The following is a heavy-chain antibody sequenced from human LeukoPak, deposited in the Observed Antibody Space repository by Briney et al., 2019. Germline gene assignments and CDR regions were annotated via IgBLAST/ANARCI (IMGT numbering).Heavy chain of an antibody. Sequence: GGSLRLSCAASGFTFSSYSMNWVRQAPGKGLEWVSSISSSSRYIYYADSVKGRFTISRDNAKNSLYLQMNSLRAEDTAVYYCARDVSVGGSYGSYGMDVWGQGTTVTVSS. CDR1: GFTFSSYS. J-gene: IGHJ6*02. CDR2: ISSSSRYI. V-gene: IGHV3-21*01. CDR3: ARDVSVGGSYGSYGMDV. D-gene: IGHD1-26*01.